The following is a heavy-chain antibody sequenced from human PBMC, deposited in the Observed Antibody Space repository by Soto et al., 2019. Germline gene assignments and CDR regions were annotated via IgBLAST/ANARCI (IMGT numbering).Heavy chain of an antibody. J-gene: IGHJ5*02. CDR2: IYHSGST. CDR1: GGSISSGGYS. Sequence: SETLSLTYAVSGGSISSGGYSWSWIRQPPGKGLEWIGYIYHSGSTYYNPSLKSRVTISVDRSKNQFSLKLSSVTAADTAVYYCARVPGPWGQGTPVTVSS. CDR3: ARVPGP. V-gene: IGHV4-30-2*01.